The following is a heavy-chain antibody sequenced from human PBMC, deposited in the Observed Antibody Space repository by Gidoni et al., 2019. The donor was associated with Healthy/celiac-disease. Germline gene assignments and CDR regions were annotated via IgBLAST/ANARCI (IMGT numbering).Heavy chain of an antibody. V-gene: IGHV5-51*01. CDR2: ISPGDSDT. J-gene: IGHJ4*02. CDR3: ARGLRPGSLRWTD. D-gene: IGHD4-17*01. Sequence: EVQLVQSGAEVQKPGESLKSSCKGSGSSFTRYWIGWVRQMPGKGLEWMGIISPGDSDTRYSPSFQGQVTISADKSISTAYLQWSSLKASDTAMYYCARGLRPGSLRWTDWGQGTLVTVSS. CDR1: GSSFTRYW.